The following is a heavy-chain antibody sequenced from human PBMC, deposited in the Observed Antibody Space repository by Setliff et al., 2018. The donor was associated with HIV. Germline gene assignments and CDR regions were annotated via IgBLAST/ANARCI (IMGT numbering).Heavy chain of an antibody. CDR2: IYSSGST. CDR1: GGSISSYY. Sequence: PSETLSLTCTVSGGSISSYYWSWIRQPPGKGLEWLGHIYSSGSTNYNPSLKSRVTISVDTSKNQFSLELYSVTAVDTAVYYCARAYFGSGIYYWGQGTLVTVSS. V-gene: IGHV4-4*09. J-gene: IGHJ4*02. CDR3: ARAYFGSGIYY. D-gene: IGHD3-10*01.